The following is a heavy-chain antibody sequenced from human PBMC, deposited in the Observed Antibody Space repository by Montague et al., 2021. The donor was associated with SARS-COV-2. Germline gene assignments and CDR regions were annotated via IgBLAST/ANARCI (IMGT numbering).Heavy chain of an antibody. CDR2: VNHSGHT. V-gene: IGHV4-34*01. D-gene: IGHD6-6*01. CDR1: GGSLSGDH. J-gene: IGHJ4*02. Sequence: SETLSLTCAVYGGSLSGDHWSWIRQPPGKGLEWIGVVNHSGHTNYNVSLKSRVTMSVDTSKSQFSLKVRSATAADTAVYYCARGPVGVAARPRYYFDQWGQGTLVTVSS. CDR3: ARGPVGVAARPRYYFDQ.